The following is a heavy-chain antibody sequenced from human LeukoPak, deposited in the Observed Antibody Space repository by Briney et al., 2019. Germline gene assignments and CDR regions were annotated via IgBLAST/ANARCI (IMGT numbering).Heavy chain of an antibody. CDR1: GFTFSSDA. V-gene: IGHV3-30*02. D-gene: IGHD6-13*01. CDR2: ILSDGSKT. J-gene: IGHJ4*02. Sequence: GGSLRLSCAASGFTFSSDAMHWVRQAPGKGLEWVAIILSDGSKTYYPDSVRGRFTISRDNAKNTLYLQMNSLRAEDTAVYYCAKAHSISWPYAFDSWGQGTLVTVSS. CDR3: AKAHSISWPYAFDS.